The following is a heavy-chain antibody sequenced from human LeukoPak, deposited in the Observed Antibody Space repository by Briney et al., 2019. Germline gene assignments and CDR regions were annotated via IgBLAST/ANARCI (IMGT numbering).Heavy chain of an antibody. V-gene: IGHV3-30*03. CDR1: GFTFSSYG. Sequence: GGSLRLSCAASGFTFSSYGMHWVRQAPGKGLEWVAVISYDGGNKYYADSVKGRFTISRDNSKNTLYLQMNSLRAEDTAVYYCARDRPGYSSPVGPHDAFDIWGQGTMVTVSS. D-gene: IGHD6-19*01. CDR3: ARDRPGYSSPVGPHDAFDI. J-gene: IGHJ3*02. CDR2: ISYDGGNK.